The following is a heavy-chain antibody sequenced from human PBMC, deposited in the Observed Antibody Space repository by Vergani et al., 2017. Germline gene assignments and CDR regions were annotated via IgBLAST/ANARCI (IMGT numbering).Heavy chain of an antibody. CDR3: ATGVNYDFWSGYLNDY. D-gene: IGHD3-3*01. CDR1: GYSFTSYW. V-gene: IGHV5-10-1*03. CDR2: IDPSDSYT. J-gene: IGHJ4*02. Sequence: EVQLVQSGAEVKKPGESLRISCKGSGYSFTSYWIIWVRPMPGKGLEWMGRIDPSDSYTNYSPSFQGHVTISADKSISTAYLQWSSLKASDTAMYYCATGVNYDFWSGYLNDYWGQGTLVTVSS.